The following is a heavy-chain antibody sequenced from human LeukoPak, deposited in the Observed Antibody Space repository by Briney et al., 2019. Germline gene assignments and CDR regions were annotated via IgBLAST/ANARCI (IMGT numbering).Heavy chain of an antibody. V-gene: IGHV3-7*01. CDR1: GFTFSSYW. CDR3: ARRVYCSSTSCYTLIDY. D-gene: IGHD2-2*02. Sequence: GRSLRLSCAASGFTFSSYWMSWVRQAPGKGLEWVANIKQDGSEKYYVDSVKGRFTISRDNAKNSLYLQMNSLRVEDTAVYYCARRVYCSSTSCYTLIDYWGQGTLVTVSS. J-gene: IGHJ4*02. CDR2: IKQDGSEK.